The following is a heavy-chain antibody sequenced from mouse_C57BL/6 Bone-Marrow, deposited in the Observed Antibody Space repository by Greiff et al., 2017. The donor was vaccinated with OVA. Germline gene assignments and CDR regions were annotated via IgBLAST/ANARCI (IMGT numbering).Heavy chain of an antibody. CDR2: IDPSDSYT. Sequence: VQLKQPGAELVKPGASVKLSCKASGYTFTSYWMQWVKQRPGQGLEWIGEIDPSDSYTNYNQKFKGKATLTVDTSSSTAYMQLSSLTSEDSAVYYCAREGHWYFDVWGTGTTVTVSS. CDR3: AREGHWYFDV. D-gene: IGHD3-3*01. J-gene: IGHJ1*03. V-gene: IGHV1-50*01. CDR1: GYTFTSYW.